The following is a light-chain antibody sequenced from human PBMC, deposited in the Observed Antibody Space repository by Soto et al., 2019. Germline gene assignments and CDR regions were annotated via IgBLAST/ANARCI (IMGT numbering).Light chain of an antibody. Sequence: PGESATLSCRASQSVSGYLAWYQQKPGQSPRLLIYGASNRATGIPTRFSGTGSGTDFTLTISRLEPDDFGVYYCPQDRKSPLCTFGPWTKLD. V-gene: IGKV3-20*01. J-gene: IGKJ3*01. CDR1: QSVSGY. CDR3: PQDRKSPLCT. CDR2: GAS.